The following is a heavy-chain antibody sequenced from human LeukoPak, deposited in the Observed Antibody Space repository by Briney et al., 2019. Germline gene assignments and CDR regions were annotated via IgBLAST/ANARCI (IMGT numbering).Heavy chain of an antibody. CDR1: GGSFGNYY. D-gene: IGHD3-10*01. CDR2: IYTSGST. V-gene: IGHV4-4*07. Sequence: SETLSLTCTVSGGSFGNYYWSWIRQPAGKGLEWIGHIYTSGSTGYNPSLKSRVTMSVDTSKKQFSLYLSPVTAADTAVYYCARGRFGDYCLDVWGKGTTVTVSS. CDR3: ARGRFGDYCLDV. J-gene: IGHJ6*03.